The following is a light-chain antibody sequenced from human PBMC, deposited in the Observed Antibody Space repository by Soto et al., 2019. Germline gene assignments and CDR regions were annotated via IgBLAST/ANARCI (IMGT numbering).Light chain of an antibody. CDR2: DVS. J-gene: IGKJ5*01. CDR3: QQFNIYPIT. Sequence: AIQVTQSPSSLSASVGDRVTITCRASQDIRGALAWYQLKPGKAPKLLIYDVSTVQSGVPSRFSGRGSGTEFTLTITSLQPEDFGTYYCQQFNIYPITCGQGTRLEIK. CDR1: QDIRGA. V-gene: IGKV1-13*02.